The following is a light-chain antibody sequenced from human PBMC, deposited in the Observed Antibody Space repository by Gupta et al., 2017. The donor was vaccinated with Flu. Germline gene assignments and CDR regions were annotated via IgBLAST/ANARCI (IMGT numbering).Light chain of an antibody. Sequence: QSALTQPASVSGSPGQSITISCPGTSNDVGGYNYVSWYQQYAGKAPKLIIYEVTNRPSGVSNRFSGSKSGNTASLTISGLQAEDEGDYYCSSSTASGAPVLFGGGTKLTVL. V-gene: IGLV2-14*01. CDR1: SNDVGGYNY. CDR2: EVT. J-gene: IGLJ3*02. CDR3: SSSTASGAPVL.